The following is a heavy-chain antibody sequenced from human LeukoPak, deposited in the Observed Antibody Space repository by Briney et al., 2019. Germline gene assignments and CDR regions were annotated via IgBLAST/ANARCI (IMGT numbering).Heavy chain of an antibody. Sequence: GGSLRLSCATSGFTFSSYSMNWVRQAPGKGLEWVSSISSSSNNIYYADSVKGRFTISRDNSKNTLYLQMNSLRAEDTAVYYCASIMITFGGVLSWSPFDIWGQGTMVTVSS. J-gene: IGHJ3*02. V-gene: IGHV3-21*01. CDR1: GFTFSSYS. CDR3: ASIMITFGGVLSWSPFDI. CDR2: ISSSSNNI. D-gene: IGHD3-16*01.